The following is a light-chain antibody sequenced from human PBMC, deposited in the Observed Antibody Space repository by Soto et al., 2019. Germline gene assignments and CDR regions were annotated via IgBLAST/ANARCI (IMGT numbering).Light chain of an antibody. Sequence: QSALTQPASVSGSPGQSITISCTGTSGDVGAYHYVSWYQQHPGKAPKRMIYDVDNRPSGVSNRFSGSKSGNTASLTISGLQAEDESNYYCSSYTRSGTLVFGGGTKLTVL. J-gene: IGLJ2*01. CDR1: SGDVGAYHY. CDR3: SSYTRSGTLV. V-gene: IGLV2-14*01. CDR2: DVD.